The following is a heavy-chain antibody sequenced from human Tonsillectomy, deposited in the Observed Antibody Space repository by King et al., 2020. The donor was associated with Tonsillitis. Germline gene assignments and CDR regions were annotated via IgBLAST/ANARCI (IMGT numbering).Heavy chain of an antibody. CDR2: IYYSGST. CDR1: GGSISNYY. Sequence: VQLQESGPGLVKPSETLALTCTVSGGSISNYYWSWLRQPPGKGLEWIGYIYYSGSTNYNPSLKSRLTISVDTSKNQFSLKLSSVTAADTAVYYCARRNYYDSSGYPYFDYWGQGTLVTVSS. D-gene: IGHD3-22*01. J-gene: IGHJ4*02. V-gene: IGHV4-59*08. CDR3: ARRNYYDSSGYPYFDY.